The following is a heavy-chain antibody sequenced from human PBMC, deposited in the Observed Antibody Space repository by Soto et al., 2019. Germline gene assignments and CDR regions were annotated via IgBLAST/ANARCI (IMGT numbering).Heavy chain of an antibody. D-gene: IGHD5-18*01. V-gene: IGHV3-23*01. Sequence: EVQLLESGGGLVQPGGSLRLSCAASGFTFSSYAMSWVRQAPGKGLEWVSAISGSGGSTYYADSVKGRFTISRDNSKNSLYLQMNSLRAEDTAVYYCARDKKDTAMVGTYYYYYGMDVWGQGTTVTVSS. CDR3: ARDKKDTAMVGTYYYYYGMDV. J-gene: IGHJ6*02. CDR1: GFTFSSYA. CDR2: ISGSGGST.